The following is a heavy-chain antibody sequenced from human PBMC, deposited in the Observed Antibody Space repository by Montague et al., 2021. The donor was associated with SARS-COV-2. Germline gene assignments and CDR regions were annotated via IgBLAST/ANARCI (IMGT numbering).Heavy chain of an antibody. Sequence: CAISGDSVSSNIATWNWIRQSPSRGLEWLGRTYYRSKWYNDYAESVKSRITIDPDTSKHQFSLHLNSVTPEDTAVYYCARIPVGSKYYFDFWGQGTMVIVSS. J-gene: IGHJ4*03. V-gene: IGHV6-1*01. CDR3: ARIPVGSKYYFDF. CDR1: GDSVSSNIAT. D-gene: IGHD2-2*01. CDR2: TYYRSKWYN.